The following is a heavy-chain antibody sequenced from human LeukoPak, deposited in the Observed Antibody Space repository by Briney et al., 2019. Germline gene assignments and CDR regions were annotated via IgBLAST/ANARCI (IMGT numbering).Heavy chain of an antibody. CDR3: ARGRLHHYYYYMDV. CDR1: GGSFSGYY. V-gene: IGHV4-34*01. J-gene: IGHJ6*03. CDR2: INHSGST. D-gene: IGHD5-24*01. Sequence: SETLSLTCAVYGGSFSGYYWSWIRQPPGKGLEWIGEINHSGSTNYNPSLKSRVTISVDTSKNQFSLKLSSVTAADTAVYYCARGRLHHYYYYMDVWGKGTTVTVSS.